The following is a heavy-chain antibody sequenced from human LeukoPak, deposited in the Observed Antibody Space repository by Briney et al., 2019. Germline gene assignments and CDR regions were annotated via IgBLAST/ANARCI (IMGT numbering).Heavy chain of an antibody. D-gene: IGHD5/OR15-5a*01. CDR2: MNPNSGNT. CDR1: GYTFTSYD. V-gene: IGHV1-8*01. CDR3: ARGLSMILTLPLGY. J-gene: IGHJ4*02. Sequence: ASVKVSCKASGYTFTSYDINWVRQATGQGLEWMGWMNPNSGNTGYAQKFQGRVTMTRNTSISTAYMELSSLRSEDTAVCYCARGLSMILTLPLGYWGQGTLGTVSA.